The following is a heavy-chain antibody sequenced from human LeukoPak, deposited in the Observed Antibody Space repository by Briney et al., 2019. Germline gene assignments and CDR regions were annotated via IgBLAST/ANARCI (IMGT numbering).Heavy chain of an antibody. Sequence: GGSLRLSCAASGFTFSAFSMNWVRQAPGKGLEWVSAISSSSSDIYYTDSVKGRFTISRDNANNFLYLQVSSLRAEDTAVYYCATGYTSGTRIDYWGQGTLVTVSS. CDR1: GFTFSAFS. J-gene: IGHJ4*02. CDR2: ISSSSSDI. V-gene: IGHV3-21*01. CDR3: ATGYTSGTRIDY. D-gene: IGHD6-19*01.